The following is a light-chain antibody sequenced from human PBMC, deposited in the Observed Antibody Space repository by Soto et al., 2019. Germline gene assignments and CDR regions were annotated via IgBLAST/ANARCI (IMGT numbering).Light chain of an antibody. CDR3: QRYNNWPLT. J-gene: IGKJ4*01. CDR2: DTS. V-gene: IGKV3-15*01. Sequence: EVVMTQSPATQSVSPGEGATLSCRASQGYGDTLAWYQHKPGQTPRLLIYDTSTRATGVPARFSGSRSGTEFTLTINSLQSEDFAVYYCQRYNNWPLTFGGGTKVESK. CDR1: QGYGDT.